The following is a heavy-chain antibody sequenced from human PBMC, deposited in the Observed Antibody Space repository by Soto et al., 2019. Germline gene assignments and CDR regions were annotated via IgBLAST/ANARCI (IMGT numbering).Heavy chain of an antibody. CDR2: IHPSNGVA. Sequence: ASVKVSCKASGYSFTCNSMHWVWQAPGQGLEWMGWIHPSNGVANYAQKFQGWVTMTGDKSTSTAYMELSSLRSEDTAVYYCARGTTVDPAYYDILTGYPEYYFDYWGQGTLVTVSS. D-gene: IGHD3-9*01. V-gene: IGHV1-2*04. J-gene: IGHJ4*02. CDR1: GYSFTCNS. CDR3: ARGTTVDPAYYDILTGYPEYYFDY.